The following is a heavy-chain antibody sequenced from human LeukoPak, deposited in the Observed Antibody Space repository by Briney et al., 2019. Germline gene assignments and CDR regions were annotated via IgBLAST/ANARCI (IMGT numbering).Heavy chain of an antibody. Sequence: GGSLRLSCAASGFTFSSYGMQWVRQAPGKGLEWVAVIWYDGSNKYYAVSVKGRFTISRDNSKNALYLQMHSLRGEDTAVYYCARDSEGRYHYESDYWGQGTLVTVSS. V-gene: IGHV3-33*01. CDR3: ARDSEGRYHYESDY. D-gene: IGHD3-16*02. CDR2: IWYDGSNK. CDR1: GFTFSSYG. J-gene: IGHJ4*02.